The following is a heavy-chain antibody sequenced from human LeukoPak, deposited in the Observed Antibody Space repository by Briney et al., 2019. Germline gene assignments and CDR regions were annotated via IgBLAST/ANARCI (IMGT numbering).Heavy chain of an antibody. CDR1: GFTFSSYG. Sequence: PGGSLRLSCAASGFTFSSYGMHWVRQAPGKGLEWVAVISYDGSNKYYADSVKGRFTISRDNSKNTLYLQMNSLIAEDTAVYYCAKGNYGSAHYYYYYMDVWGKGTTVTVSS. CDR3: AKGNYGSAHYYYYYMDV. CDR2: ISYDGSNK. V-gene: IGHV3-30*18. J-gene: IGHJ6*03. D-gene: IGHD3-10*01.